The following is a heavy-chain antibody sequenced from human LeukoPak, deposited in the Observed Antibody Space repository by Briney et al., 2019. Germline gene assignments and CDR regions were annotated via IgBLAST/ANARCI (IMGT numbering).Heavy chain of an antibody. J-gene: IGHJ4*02. V-gene: IGHV3-21*01. D-gene: IGHD7-27*01. CDR3: ASGGYALGIRKDPFDY. CDR1: GFTFSSYS. CDR2: ISSSSSYI. Sequence: GGSLRLSCAASGFTFSSYSMNWVRQAPGKGLEWVSSISSSSSYIYYADSVKGRFTISRDNAKNSLYLQMNCLRAEDTAVYYCASGGYALGIRKDPFDYWGQGTLVTVSS.